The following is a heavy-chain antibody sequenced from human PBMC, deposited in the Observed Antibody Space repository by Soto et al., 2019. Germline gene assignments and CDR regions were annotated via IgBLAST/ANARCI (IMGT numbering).Heavy chain of an antibody. CDR1: GFSFSRYT. D-gene: IGHD3-16*01. V-gene: IGHV5-51*01. CDR3: WARGGGGAERYYYGMDV. Sequence: GESLKISCVGSGFSFSRYTVGWVRQVPGKGLEWMGVIHPGDSDTRYSPSFQGQVTISADKSISTAYLQWSSLKASDTAMYYCWARGGGGAERYYYGMDVWGQGTTVTVSS. CDR2: IHPGDSDT. J-gene: IGHJ6*02.